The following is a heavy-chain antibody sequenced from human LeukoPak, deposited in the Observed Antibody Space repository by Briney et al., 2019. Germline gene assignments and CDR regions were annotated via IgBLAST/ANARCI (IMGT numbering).Heavy chain of an antibody. Sequence: SETLSLTCTVSGGSISSYYWSWIRQPPGKGLEWIGYIYYSGSTNYNPSLKSRVTISVGTSKNQFSLKLSSVTAADTAVYYCARDSRRVGALTVQPSNGMDVWGQGTTVTVSS. CDR2: IYYSGST. J-gene: IGHJ6*02. CDR3: ARDSRRVGALTVQPSNGMDV. CDR1: GGSISSYY. V-gene: IGHV4-59*01. D-gene: IGHD1-26*01.